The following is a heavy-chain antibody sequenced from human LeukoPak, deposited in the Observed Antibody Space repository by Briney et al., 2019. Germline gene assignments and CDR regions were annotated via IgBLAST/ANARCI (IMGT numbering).Heavy chain of an antibody. CDR1: GFTFSYHA. Sequence: GGSLRLSCAASGFTFSYHAMNWVRHAPGKGLEWVSYISSSGSTIYYADSVKGRFTISRDNANNSLYLQMNSLRAEDTAVYYCAELGITMIGGVWGKGTTVTISS. CDR2: ISSSGSTI. D-gene: IGHD3-10*02. CDR3: AELGITMIGGV. J-gene: IGHJ6*04. V-gene: IGHV3-48*03.